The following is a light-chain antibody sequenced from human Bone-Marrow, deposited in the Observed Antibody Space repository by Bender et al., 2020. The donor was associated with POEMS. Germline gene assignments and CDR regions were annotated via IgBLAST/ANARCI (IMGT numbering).Light chain of an antibody. CDR3: QSADGSGIWV. J-gene: IGLJ3*02. Sequence: SSELTQPPSVSVSPGQTARIICSGDALPKQYTSWYQQKPDQAPIVVIYKDNERPSGIPERFSASTSGTTVTLTITEVQAEDEAAYFCQSADGSGIWVFGGGTKLTVL. CDR2: KDN. CDR1: ALPKQY. V-gene: IGLV3-25*03.